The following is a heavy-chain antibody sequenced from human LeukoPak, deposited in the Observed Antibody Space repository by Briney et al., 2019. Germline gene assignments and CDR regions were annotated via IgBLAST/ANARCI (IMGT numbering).Heavy chain of an antibody. J-gene: IGHJ4*02. Sequence: GGSLRLPCAASGFTFSSYSMNWVRQAPGKGLEWVSSISSSSSYIYYADSVKGRFTISRDNAKNSLYLQMNSLRAEDTAVYYCARDPDYYDSPTDYWGQGTLVTVSS. CDR1: GFTFSSYS. V-gene: IGHV3-21*01. D-gene: IGHD3-22*01. CDR2: ISSSSSYI. CDR3: ARDPDYYDSPTDY.